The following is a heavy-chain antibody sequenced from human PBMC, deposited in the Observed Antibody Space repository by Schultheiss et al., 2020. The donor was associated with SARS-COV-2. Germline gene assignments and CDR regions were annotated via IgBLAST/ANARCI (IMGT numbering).Heavy chain of an antibody. CDR3: ARSNSRLLIGEAFDI. V-gene: IGHV3-23*01. J-gene: IGHJ3*02. CDR1: GFTFSSYA. Sequence: GGSLRLSCAASGFTFSSYAMSWVRQAPGKGLEWVSAISGSGGSTYYADSVKGRFTISRDNSKNTLYLQMNSLRAEDTAVYYCARSNSRLLIGEAFDIWGQGTMVTVSS. CDR2: ISGSGGST. D-gene: IGHD2/OR15-2a*01.